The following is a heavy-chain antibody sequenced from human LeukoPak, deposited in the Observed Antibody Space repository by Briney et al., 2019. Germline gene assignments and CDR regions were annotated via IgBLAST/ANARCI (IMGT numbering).Heavy chain of an antibody. CDR3: VRPAGWGSPDF. CDR1: GFTFSNYW. D-gene: IGHD7-27*01. J-gene: IGHJ4*02. Sequence: GGSLRLSCAASGFTFSNYWMTWVRQAPGKGLEWVANIKKDGSEKYYVDSVKGRFTISKDNAKNSLYLQMNSLRVEDTAMYYCVRPAGWGSPDFWGQGSLVTVSS. CDR2: IKKDGSEK. V-gene: IGHV3-7*01.